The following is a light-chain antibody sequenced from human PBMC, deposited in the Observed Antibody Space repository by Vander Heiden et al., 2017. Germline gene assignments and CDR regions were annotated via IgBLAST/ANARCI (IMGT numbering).Light chain of an antibody. CDR2: GAS. CDR3: QQDNNWWT. Sequence: EVVMTQSPATLSVTTGDRATLSCRHSKSVSSNLAWYQQKPGQAPRLLILGASTRASGIPARSSASGSGTEFTLTISSLQSEDFAVYSLQQDNNWWTFGQGTKVEIK. CDR1: KSVSSN. V-gene: IGKV3-15*01. J-gene: IGKJ1*01.